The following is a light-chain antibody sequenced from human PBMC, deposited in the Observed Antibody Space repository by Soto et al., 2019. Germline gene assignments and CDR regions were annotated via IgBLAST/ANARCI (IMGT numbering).Light chain of an antibody. Sequence: DIQMTQSPSTLSASVGDRVTVTCRASQSISGWLACYQQKPGKAPKLLIYKASTLESGVPSRFSGSGSGTEFTLTISSLQPDDFATYYCQEYHSYWTFGQGTKVEIK. CDR2: KAS. V-gene: IGKV1-5*03. J-gene: IGKJ1*01. CDR1: QSISGW. CDR3: QEYHSYWT.